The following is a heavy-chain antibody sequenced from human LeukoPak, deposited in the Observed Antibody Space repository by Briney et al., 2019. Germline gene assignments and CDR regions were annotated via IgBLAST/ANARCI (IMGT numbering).Heavy chain of an antibody. CDR3: ARGVYTRGPY. D-gene: IGHD5/OR15-5a*01. V-gene: IGHV1-2*02. CDR2: INPNSGGT. J-gene: IGHJ4*02. Sequence: MRCINPNSGGTNYAQKFQGRVTMTRDTSISTAYMELSRLRSDDTAVYYCARGVYTRGPYWGQGTLVTVSS.